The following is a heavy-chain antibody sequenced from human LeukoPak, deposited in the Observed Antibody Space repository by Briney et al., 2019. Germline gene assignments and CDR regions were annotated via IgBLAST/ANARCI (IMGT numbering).Heavy chain of an antibody. CDR1: GGSISGYY. D-gene: IGHD2-15*01. CDR2: IYYSGIT. J-gene: IGHJ5*02. V-gene: IGHV4-39*07. Sequence: PSETLSLTWTVSGGSISGYYWGWIRQPPGKGLEWIGNIYYSGITYYNPSLKSRVTISVDTSKNQFSLKLNSVTAADTAVYYCARVVAATWWFDPWGQGTLVTVSS. CDR3: ARVVAATWWFDP.